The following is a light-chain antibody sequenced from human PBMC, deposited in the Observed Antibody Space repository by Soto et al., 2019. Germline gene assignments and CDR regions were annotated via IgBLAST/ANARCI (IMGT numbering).Light chain of an antibody. V-gene: IGKV1-5*01. J-gene: IGKJ1*01. Sequence: DIQMTQSPSTLSASVGDRVTITCRASQTISNWLAWYQQRPGKAPQLLISDASRLESGVPSRFSGSGSGTEFNLTISRLQNDDSATYYFQKYKSYSPRTCGQGTNVAIK. CDR3: QKYKSYSPRT. CDR1: QTISNW. CDR2: DAS.